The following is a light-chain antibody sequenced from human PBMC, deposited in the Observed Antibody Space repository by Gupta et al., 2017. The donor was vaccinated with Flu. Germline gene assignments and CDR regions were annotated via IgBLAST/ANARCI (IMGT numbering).Light chain of an antibody. V-gene: IGLV3-10*01. CDR1: ALPKKF. CDR2: EDS. CDR3: DSIDGSRNHGWV. J-gene: IGLJ3*02. Sequence: SYELTQPPSVSVSPGQTARITCSGDALPKKFAYSYQKQSGAAPVLVIYEDSKRPSGIPARFSGSSSGTIATLTITGVQEEDEADYYWDSIDGSRNHGWVVGGGTKLTVL.